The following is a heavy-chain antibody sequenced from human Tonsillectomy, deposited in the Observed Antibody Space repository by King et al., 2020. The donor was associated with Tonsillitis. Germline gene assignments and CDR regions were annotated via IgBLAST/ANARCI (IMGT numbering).Heavy chain of an antibody. J-gene: IGHJ3*01. CDR1: GFTFSTYW. CDR2: IQQDGSET. Sequence: VQLVESGGGLVQPGGSLRLSCAASGFTFSTYWMSWVRQAPGKGLEWVANIQQDGSETKNVDSVKGRFSISRDNTKNSLYLQMNSLRAEDTAVYYCARQGGYEGGVDHWWNAFDVWGQGTTVTVSA. V-gene: IGHV3-7*01. CDR3: ARQGGYEGGVDHWWNAFDV. D-gene: IGHD2-21*01.